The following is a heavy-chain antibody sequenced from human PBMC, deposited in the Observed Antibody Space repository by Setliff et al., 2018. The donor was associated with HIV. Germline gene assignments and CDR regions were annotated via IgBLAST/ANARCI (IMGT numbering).Heavy chain of an antibody. Sequence: PGGSLRLSCVASGFTFSGFAMRWVRQAPGKGLEWVSAIGSSGDNIYYADSVKGRFTISRDNSMNTLYLQIDSLRPDDTAMYYCVRSDRGGVDYWGQGTLVTVSS. D-gene: IGHD3-22*01. CDR3: VRSDRGGVDY. J-gene: IGHJ4*02. V-gene: IGHV3-23*01. CDR2: IGSSGDNI. CDR1: GFTFSGFA.